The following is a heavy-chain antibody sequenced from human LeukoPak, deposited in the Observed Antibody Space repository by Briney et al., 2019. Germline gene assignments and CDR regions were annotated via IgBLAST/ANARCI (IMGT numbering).Heavy chain of an antibody. CDR2: TYYRSKWYN. CDR1: GDSVSSNSAA. CDR3: ARDGLRRFLEWLFPPDY. Sequence: SQTLSLTCAISGDSVSSNSAAWNWIRQSPSRGLEWLGRTYYRSKWYNDYAVSVKSRITINPDTSKNQFSLQLNSVTPEDTAVYYCARDGLRRFLEWLFPPDYWGQGTLVTVSS. J-gene: IGHJ4*02. V-gene: IGHV6-1*01. D-gene: IGHD3-3*01.